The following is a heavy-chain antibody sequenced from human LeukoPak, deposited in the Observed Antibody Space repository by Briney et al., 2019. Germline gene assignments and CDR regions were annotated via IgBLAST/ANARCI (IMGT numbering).Heavy chain of an antibody. J-gene: IGHJ3*02. CDR2: INHSGST. D-gene: IGHD3-22*01. CDR3: AIGRRITMIVVVTLDAFDI. Sequence: SETLSLTCAVYGGSFSGYYWSWIRQPPGKGLEWIGEINHSGSTNYNPSLKSRVTISVDTSKNQFSLKLSSVTAADTAVYYCAIGRRITMIVVVTLDAFDIWGQGTMVTVSS. CDR1: GGSFSGYY. V-gene: IGHV4-34*01.